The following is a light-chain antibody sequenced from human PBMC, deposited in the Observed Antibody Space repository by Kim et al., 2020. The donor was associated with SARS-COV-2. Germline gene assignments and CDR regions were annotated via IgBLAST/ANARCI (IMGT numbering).Light chain of an antibody. CDR1: QSVSSQ. J-gene: IGKJ1*01. CDR2: DVS. Sequence: LYPGERASLSRRASQSVSSQLAWYQQTPGQAPRLLMYDVSNRATGIPDRFSGSGSGTDFTLTISSLEPEDFALYYCQQRYSWPVTFGQGTKVDIK. CDR3: QQRYSWPVT. V-gene: IGKV3-11*01.